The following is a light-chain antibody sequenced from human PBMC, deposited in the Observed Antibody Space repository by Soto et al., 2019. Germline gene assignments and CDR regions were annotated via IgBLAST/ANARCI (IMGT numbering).Light chain of an antibody. J-gene: IGLJ1*01. CDR1: SSDVGGYNY. CDR3: SSYTSSSTLAWV. Sequence: QSALTQPASVSGSPGQLITISCTGTSSDVGGYNYVSWYQQHPGKAPKLMIYEVSNRPSGVSNRFSGSKSGNTASLTISGLQAEDEADYYCSSYTSSSTLAWVFGTGTKVTVL. CDR2: EVS. V-gene: IGLV2-14*01.